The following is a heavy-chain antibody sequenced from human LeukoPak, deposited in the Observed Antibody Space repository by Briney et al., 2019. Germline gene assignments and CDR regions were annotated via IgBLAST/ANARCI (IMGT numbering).Heavy chain of an antibody. CDR1: GFTFSSYA. V-gene: IGHV3-30*04. CDR3: ARGAYSSSWSNSDY. Sequence: PGRSLRLSCAASGFTFSSYAMHWVRQAPGKGLEWVAVISYDGSNKYYADSVKGRFTISRDNSKNTLYLQMNSLRAEDTAVYYCARGAYSSSWSNSDYWGQGTLVTVSS. D-gene: IGHD6-13*01. J-gene: IGHJ4*02. CDR2: ISYDGSNK.